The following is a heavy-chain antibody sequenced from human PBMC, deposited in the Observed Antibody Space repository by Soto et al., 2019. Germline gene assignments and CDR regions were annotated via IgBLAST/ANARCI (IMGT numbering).Heavy chain of an antibody. Sequence: PGESLKISCAASEFSFDDYAMSWVRQAPGKGLEWVSSITYTGVSTYYADSVKGRFTISRDNSKDTLYLQMNSLRAEDTAIYYCAKASVWYPYFDSWGQGTLVTVSS. CDR3: AKASVWYPYFDS. CDR2: ITYTGVST. J-gene: IGHJ4*02. CDR1: EFSFDDYA. D-gene: IGHD6-13*01. V-gene: IGHV3-23*01.